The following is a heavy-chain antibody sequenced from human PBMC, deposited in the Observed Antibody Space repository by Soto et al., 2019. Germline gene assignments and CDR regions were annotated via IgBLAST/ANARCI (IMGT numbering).Heavy chain of an antibody. V-gene: IGHV1-8*01. CDR1: GYTFTSYD. Sequence: ASVKVSCKASGYTFTSYDINWVRQATGQGLEWMGWINPNTGCTDYAQKFQDRVTMTGNTSITTAYMELSSLRSEDTAVYYCVRGRVMITFGVVIVIDYWG. CDR2: INPNTGCT. J-gene: IGHJ4*01. D-gene: IGHD3-16*02. CDR3: VRGRVMITFGVVIVIDY.